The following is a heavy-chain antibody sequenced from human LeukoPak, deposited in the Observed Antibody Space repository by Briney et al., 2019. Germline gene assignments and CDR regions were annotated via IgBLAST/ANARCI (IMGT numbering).Heavy chain of an antibody. CDR3: AKGSTEAVN. D-gene: IGHD4-17*01. V-gene: IGHV3-23*01. Sequence: GGSLRLSCAATGFPFSSSVMTWGRPAPLMWLEWVSSISGSGGSTYYADTVKGRFTISRDNSKNTLSLQMNSLRAEDTAIYYCAKGSTEAVNWGQGTLVTVSS. CDR1: GFPFSSSV. J-gene: IGHJ4*02. CDR2: ISGSGGST.